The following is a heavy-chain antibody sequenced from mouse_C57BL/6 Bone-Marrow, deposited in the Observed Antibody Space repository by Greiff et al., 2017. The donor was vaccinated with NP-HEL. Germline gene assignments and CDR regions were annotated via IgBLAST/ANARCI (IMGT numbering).Heavy chain of an antibody. D-gene: IGHD2-4*01. CDR3: ARHDYDGAYAMDY. J-gene: IGHJ4*01. V-gene: IGHV5-12*01. CDR2: ISNGGGST. Sequence: DVQLQESGGGLVQPGGSLKLSCAASGFTFSDYYMYWVRQTPEKRLEWVAYISNGGGSTYYPDTVKGRFTISRDNAKNTLYLQMSRLKSEDTAMYYCARHDYDGAYAMDYWGQGTSVTVSS. CDR1: GFTFSDYY.